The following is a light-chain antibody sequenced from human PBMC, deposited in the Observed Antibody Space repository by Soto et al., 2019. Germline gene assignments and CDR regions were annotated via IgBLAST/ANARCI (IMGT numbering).Light chain of an antibody. CDR2: AAS. CDR3: QQSYSIPWT. V-gene: IGKV1-39*01. CDR1: QSISSY. J-gene: IGKJ1*01. Sequence: DLQMTHSASSLSASLGDRVTITWRASQSISSYLNWYQQKQGKAPKVLIYAASSLQSGAPSRFSGSGYGTDFNLTISSLQTEDFATYYCQQSYSIPWTFGQGTKVDIK.